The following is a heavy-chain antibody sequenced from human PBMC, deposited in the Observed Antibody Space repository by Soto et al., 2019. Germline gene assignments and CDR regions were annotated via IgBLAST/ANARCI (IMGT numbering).Heavy chain of an antibody. V-gene: IGHV4-59*08. CDR1: GGSISSYY. CDR2: IYYSGST. D-gene: IGHD6-13*01. J-gene: IGHJ5*02. CDR3: ARHKKLVNGFDP. Sequence: QVQLQESGPGLVKPSETLSLTCTVSGGSISSYYWSWIRQPPGKGLEWIGYIYYSGSTNYNPSLKRRVTISVDTSKNQSSLKLSSVTAADTAVYYCARHKKLVNGFDPWGQGTLVTFSS.